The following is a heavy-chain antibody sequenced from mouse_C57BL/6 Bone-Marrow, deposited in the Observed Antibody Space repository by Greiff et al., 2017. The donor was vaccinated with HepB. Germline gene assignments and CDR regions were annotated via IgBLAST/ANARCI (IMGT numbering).Heavy chain of an antibody. V-gene: IGHV1-55*01. CDR3: ARRYYCSSWYFDV. CDR1: GYTFASYW. D-gene: IGHD1-1*01. Sequence: QVQLQQPGAELVKPGASVKMSCKASGYTFASYWITWVKQRPGQGLEWIGDIYPGSGSTNYNEKFKSKATLTVDTSSSTAYMQLSSLTSEDSAVYYCARRYYCSSWYFDVWGTGTTVTVSS. J-gene: IGHJ1*03. CDR2: IYPGSGST.